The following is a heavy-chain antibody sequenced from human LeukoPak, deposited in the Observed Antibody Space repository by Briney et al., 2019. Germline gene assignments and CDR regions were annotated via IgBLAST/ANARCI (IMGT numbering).Heavy chain of an antibody. V-gene: IGHV3-23*01. J-gene: IGHJ4*02. CDR3: AKAPGLRTSIFGY. Sequence: GGSLRLSCAASGFTFSSYAMSWVRQAPGKGLEWVSAISGSGGSTYYAASVKGRFTISRDNSKNTLYLQMTSLRAEDTAVYYCAKAPGLRTSIFGYWGQRTLVTVSS. CDR2: ISGSGGST. CDR1: GFTFSSYA.